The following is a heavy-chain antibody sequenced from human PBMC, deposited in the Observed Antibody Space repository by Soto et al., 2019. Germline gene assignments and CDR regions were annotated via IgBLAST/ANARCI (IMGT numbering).Heavy chain of an antibody. Sequence: QVQVVQSGAEVKKPGASVKVSCKTSGYSLTTNHLHWVRQAPGQGLEWMGIVNPSLGRANYAQKYRDRVAMTWDTSTRIFYMELNSLRSDETAVYYCARAPYSSTSFFLDYWGQGTLVTVSS. D-gene: IGHD2-2*01. CDR2: VNPSLGRA. V-gene: IGHV1-46*01. J-gene: IGHJ4*02. CDR1: GYSLTTNH. CDR3: ARAPYSSTSFFLDY.